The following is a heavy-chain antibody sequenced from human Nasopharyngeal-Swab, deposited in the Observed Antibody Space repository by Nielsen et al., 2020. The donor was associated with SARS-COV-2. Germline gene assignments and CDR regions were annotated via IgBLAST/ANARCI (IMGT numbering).Heavy chain of an antibody. CDR2: IYPSGST. J-gene: IGHJ6*02. Sequence: SETLSLTCAVSGGSISSGGYSWNWIRQPPGKGLEWIGYIYPSGSTYYNPSLKSRVTMSVDRTENQFSLKLSSVTAADTAVYYCAKDLVVDGFYYYGLDVWGQGTTVTVSS. D-gene: IGHD2-15*01. CDR3: AKDLVVDGFYYYGLDV. V-gene: IGHV4-30-2*01. CDR1: GGSISSGGYS.